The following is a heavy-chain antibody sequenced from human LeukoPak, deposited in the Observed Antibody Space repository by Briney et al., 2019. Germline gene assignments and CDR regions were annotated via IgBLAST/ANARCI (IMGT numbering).Heavy chain of an antibody. Sequence: PGGSLRLSCAASGFTFSSHGMHWVRQAPGKGLEWVSYISSSSSMIYYADSVKGRFTISRDNAKNSLYLQMNSLRAEDTAVYYCARIMTTVTTVEYWGQGTLVTVSS. D-gene: IGHD4-17*01. CDR1: GFTFSSHG. CDR2: ISSSSSMI. J-gene: IGHJ4*02. V-gene: IGHV3-48*01. CDR3: ARIMTTVTTVEY.